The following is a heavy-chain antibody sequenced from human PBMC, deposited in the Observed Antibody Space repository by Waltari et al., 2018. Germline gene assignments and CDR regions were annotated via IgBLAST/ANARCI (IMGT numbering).Heavy chain of an antibody. D-gene: IGHD1-1*01. J-gene: IGHJ5*02. V-gene: IGHV1-8*02. CDR1: GYRFTYYD. CDR3: ARGPRTVMP. CDR2: MNPNSGNT. Sequence: QGQLVQSGAAVKKPGASVRVACKASGYRFTYYDIDWVRQAAGRGLEWMGLMNPNSGNTEYAQKFQGRVSMTRNNSISTAYMQLRSLTSGDTAVYYCARGPRTVMPWGQGTLVTVSS.